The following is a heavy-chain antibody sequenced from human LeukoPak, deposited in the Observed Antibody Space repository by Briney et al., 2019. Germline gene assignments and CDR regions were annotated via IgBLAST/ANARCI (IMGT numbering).Heavy chain of an antibody. CDR3: ARESSNWNED. Sequence: SETLSLTCTVSGGPISSYYWSWIRQPPGKGLEWIGYIYYSGSTNYNPSLKSRVTISVDTSKNQFSLKLSSVTAADTAVYYCARESSNWNEDWGQGTLVTVSS. J-gene: IGHJ4*02. V-gene: IGHV4-59*01. CDR2: IYYSGST. D-gene: IGHD1-20*01. CDR1: GGPISSYY.